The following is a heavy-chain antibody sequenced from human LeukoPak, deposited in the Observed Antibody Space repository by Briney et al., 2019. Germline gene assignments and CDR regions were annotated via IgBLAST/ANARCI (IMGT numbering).Heavy chain of an antibody. CDR1: GGSINSHY. D-gene: IGHD2/OR15-2a*01. Sequence: SETLSLTCTVSGGSINSHYWSWIQQPPGKGLEWIGYIDNSGYTNYNPSLKSRVIVSVDTSKNQFSLKLSSVPAADTAVYYCARRCNYWYFDLWGRGTLVTVSS. J-gene: IGHJ2*01. CDR2: IDNSGYT. V-gene: IGHV4-59*08. CDR3: ARRCNYWYFDL.